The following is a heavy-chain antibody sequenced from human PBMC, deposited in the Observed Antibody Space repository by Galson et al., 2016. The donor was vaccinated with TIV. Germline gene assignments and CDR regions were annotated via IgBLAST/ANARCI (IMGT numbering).Heavy chain of an antibody. J-gene: IGHJ3*02. CDR2: VYYTGDT. D-gene: IGHD3-22*01. CDR3: ARYYEWGPGLGAFDI. Sequence: ETLSLTCTVSGGSTSVSNYFWGWIRQPPGKGLEWIGTVYYTGDTYYNPSLESRVTVSVDTSENQFSLKLNSVTAADTAVYFCARYYEWGPGLGAFDIWGQGTMVTVSS. V-gene: IGHV4-39*01. CDR1: GGSTSVSNYF.